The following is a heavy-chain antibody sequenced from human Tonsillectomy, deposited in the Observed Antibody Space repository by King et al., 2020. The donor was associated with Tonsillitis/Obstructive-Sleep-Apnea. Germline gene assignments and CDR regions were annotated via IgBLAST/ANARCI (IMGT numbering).Heavy chain of an antibody. Sequence: VQLVESGGGVGQPGRSLRLACAASGLTFSNYGMHWVRQAPGQGLEWVAVIWFDGSNKHYADSVKGRFTISRDNSKNTLYLQMNSLRAEDTAVYYCARDKDQYSSSFPWFDPWGQGILVTVSS. CDR2: IWFDGSNK. J-gene: IGHJ5*02. V-gene: IGHV3-33*01. D-gene: IGHD6-6*01. CDR1: GLTFSNYG. CDR3: ARDKDQYSSSFPWFDP.